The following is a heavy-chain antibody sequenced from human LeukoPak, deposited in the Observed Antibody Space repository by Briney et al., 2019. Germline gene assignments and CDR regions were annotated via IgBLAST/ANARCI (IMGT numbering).Heavy chain of an antibody. V-gene: IGHV3-23*01. CDR3: AKVPGEHGVLDY. J-gene: IGHJ4*02. Sequence: GSLRLSCAASGFTFSSYAMSCVRQAPGKGLEWVSAISGSGGSTYYADSVKGRFTISRDNSKNTLYLQMNSLRAEDTAVYYCAKVPGEHGVLDYWGRGTLVTVSS. D-gene: IGHD1/OR15-1a*01. CDR1: GFTFSSYA. CDR2: ISGSGGST.